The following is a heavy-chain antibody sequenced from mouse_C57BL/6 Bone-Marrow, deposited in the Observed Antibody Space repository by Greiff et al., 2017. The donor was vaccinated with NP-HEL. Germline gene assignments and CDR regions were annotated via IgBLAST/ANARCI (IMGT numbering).Heavy chain of an antibody. Sequence: VQLQQSVAELVRPGASVKLSCTASGFNIKNTYMHWVKQRPEQGLEWIGRIGPASGNTKYAPKVQGQATITSDTSSNTAYLQLCLLTSEDTSIDYCSSWGFYWYFDVWGTGPTVTVSS. J-gene: IGHJ1*03. CDR1: GFNIKNTY. D-gene: IGHD6-1*01. V-gene: IGHV14-3*01. CDR2: IGPASGNT. CDR3: SSWGFYWYFDV.